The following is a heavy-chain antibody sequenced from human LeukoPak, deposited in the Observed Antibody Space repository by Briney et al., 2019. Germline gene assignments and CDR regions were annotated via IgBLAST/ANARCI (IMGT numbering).Heavy chain of an antibody. CDR2: IVVDSGNT. CDR1: GFTFTSSS. Sequence: VASVSVSCAASGFTFTSSSVQWVRQARGQRREWVGWIVVDSGNTNYAQKFQERVTITRDMSTSTASMELSSQRSEDTAVYYCAADPPGDIVVVPAAMLYGKDGGGQGTTVTVSS. D-gene: IGHD2-2*01. CDR3: AADPPGDIVVVPAAMLYGKDG. J-gene: IGHJ6*02. V-gene: IGHV1-58*01.